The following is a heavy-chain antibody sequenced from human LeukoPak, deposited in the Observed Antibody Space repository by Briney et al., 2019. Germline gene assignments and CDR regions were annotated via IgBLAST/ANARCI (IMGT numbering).Heavy chain of an antibody. CDR1: GFTFSNYW. V-gene: IGHV3-7*05. Sequence: GGSLRLSCAASGFTFSNYWMSWVRQAPGKGLEWVANIKEDGNQKYYVDSVKGRFTISRDNAKNSLYLQMDSLRAEDTAVYYCARSNAFDIWGQGTMVTVSS. J-gene: IGHJ3*02. CDR2: IKEDGNQK. CDR3: ARSNAFDI.